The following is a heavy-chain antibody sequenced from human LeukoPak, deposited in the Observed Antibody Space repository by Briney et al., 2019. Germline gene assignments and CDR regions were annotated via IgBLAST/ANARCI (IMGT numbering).Heavy chain of an antibody. Sequence: SETLSLTCTVSGGSISSYYWSWIRQPPGKGLEWIGYIYYSGSTNYNPSLKSRVTISVDTSKNQFSLKLSSVTAADTAVYYCARERAYGSGSYENWFDPWGQGTLVTVPS. D-gene: IGHD3-10*01. CDR2: IYYSGST. CDR1: GGSISSYY. CDR3: ARERAYGSGSYENWFDP. J-gene: IGHJ5*02. V-gene: IGHV4-59*01.